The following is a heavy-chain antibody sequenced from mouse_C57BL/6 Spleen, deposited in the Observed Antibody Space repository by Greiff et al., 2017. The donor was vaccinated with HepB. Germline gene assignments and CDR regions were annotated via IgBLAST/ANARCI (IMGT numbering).Heavy chain of an antibody. CDR2: IHPNSGST. J-gene: IGHJ2*01. CDR1: GYTFTSYW. Sequence: QVQLKQPGAELVKPGASVKLSCKASGYTFTSYWMHWVKQRPGQGLEWIGMIHPNSGSTNYNEKFKSKATLTVDKSSSTAYMQLSSLTSEDSAVYYCARSVYGNYFDYWGQGTTLTVSS. V-gene: IGHV1-64*01. CDR3: ARSVYGNYFDY. D-gene: IGHD2-1*01.